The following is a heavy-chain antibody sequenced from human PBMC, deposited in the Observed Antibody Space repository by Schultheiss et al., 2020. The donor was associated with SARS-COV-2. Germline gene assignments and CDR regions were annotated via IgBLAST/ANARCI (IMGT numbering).Heavy chain of an antibody. D-gene: IGHD1-26*01. J-gene: IGHJ3*02. CDR2: ISYDGSNK. V-gene: IGHV3-30-3*01. CDR3: ARPYSGSYYQAFDI. Sequence: GGSLRLSCAASGFTFSSYAMHWVRQAPGKGLEWVAVISYDGSNKYYADSVKGRFTISRDNSKNTLYLQMNSLRAEDTAVYYCARPYSGSYYQAFDIWGQGTTVTVSS. CDR1: GFTFSSYA.